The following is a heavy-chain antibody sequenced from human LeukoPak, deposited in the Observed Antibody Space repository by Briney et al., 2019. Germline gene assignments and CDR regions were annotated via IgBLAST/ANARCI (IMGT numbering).Heavy chain of an antibody. CDR1: GFTFSSYG. CDR3: ARGYSSSWYSRGPSLPFDP. V-gene: IGHV3-33*01. CDR2: IWYDGSNK. D-gene: IGHD6-13*01. Sequence: PGGSLRLSCAASGFTFSSYGMHWVRQAPGKGLEWVAVIWYDGSNKYYADSVKGRFTISRDNSKNTLYLQMNSLRAEDTAVYYCARGYSSSWYSRGPSLPFDPWGQGTLVTVSS. J-gene: IGHJ5*02.